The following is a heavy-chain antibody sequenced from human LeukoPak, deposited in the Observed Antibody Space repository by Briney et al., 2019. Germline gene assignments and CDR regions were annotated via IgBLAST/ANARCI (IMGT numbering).Heavy chain of an antibody. V-gene: IGHV3-48*03. D-gene: IGHD2-21*02. J-gene: IGHJ4*02. CDR2: ISSSGSTI. Sequence: GGSLRLSCAASGFTFSSYEMNWVRQAPGKGLEWVSYISSSGSTIYYADSVKGRFTISRDNAKNSLYLQMNSLRAEDTAVYYWARGSDIVVVTLPFDYWGQGTLVTVSS. CDR1: GFTFSSYE. CDR3: ARGSDIVVVTLPFDY.